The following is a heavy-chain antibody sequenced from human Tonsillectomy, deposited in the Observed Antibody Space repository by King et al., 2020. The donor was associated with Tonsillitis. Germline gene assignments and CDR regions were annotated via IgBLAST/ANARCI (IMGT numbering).Heavy chain of an antibody. J-gene: IGHJ4*02. Sequence: EVQLVESGGGLVQPGGSLRLSCSVSGFSFSGSSMHWVRQAPGKGPEYISLISNNGRSTYYADSVKGRFTISRDNSKSMLYLQMSSLRADDTAMYYCVKDTYCAISDCYAPFNHWGQGTLVTVSS. V-gene: IGHV3-64D*06. D-gene: IGHD2-2*01. CDR2: ISNNGRST. CDR1: GFSFSGSS. CDR3: VKDTYCAISDCYAPFNH.